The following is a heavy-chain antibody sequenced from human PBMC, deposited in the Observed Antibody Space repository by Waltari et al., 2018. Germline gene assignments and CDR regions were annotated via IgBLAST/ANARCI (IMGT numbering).Heavy chain of an antibody. Sequence: QVQLQQSGPGLVKPSQTLSLTCAISGDSVSSNSASWSWIRQSPSRGLEWLGRTFYRAKWYNDYAVSVKSRITINPDTSKNQFSLQLNSVTPEDTAVYYCAREPGYNGHSFDYWGQGTLVTVSS. CDR3: AREPGYNGHSFDY. CDR1: GDSVSSNSAS. V-gene: IGHV6-1*01. CDR2: TFYRAKWYN. D-gene: IGHD5-18*01. J-gene: IGHJ4*02.